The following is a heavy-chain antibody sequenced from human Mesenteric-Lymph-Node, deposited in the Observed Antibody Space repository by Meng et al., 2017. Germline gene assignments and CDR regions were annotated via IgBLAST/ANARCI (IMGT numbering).Heavy chain of an antibody. J-gene: IGHJ4*02. CDR1: GFTFSNFA. V-gene: IGHV3-30*04. CDR2: ISSDGNTE. Sequence: GESLKISCEASGFTFSNFAIHWVRQAPGKGLEWVAVISSDGNTEFYADSVKGRFTISRDDSKNTLYLQMNSLRVEDTAVYFCATDIGVTNYLLDFWGQGVLVTVSS. CDR3: ATDIGVTNYLLDF. D-gene: IGHD3-10*01.